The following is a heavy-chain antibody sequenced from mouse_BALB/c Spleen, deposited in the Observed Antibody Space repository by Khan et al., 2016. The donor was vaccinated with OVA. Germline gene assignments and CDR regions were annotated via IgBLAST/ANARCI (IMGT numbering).Heavy chain of an antibody. CDR2: IDPPNGNT. V-gene: IGHV14-3*02. D-gene: IGHD3-3*01. J-gene: IGHJ3*02. CDR1: GLNIKDNY. Sequence: MQLEESGAELVKSGASVKLSCKASGLNIKDNYMHWLKQWPEQGLEWIGRIDPPNGNTIYDPKFQGKATITADTSSNTAYLQLSSLTAEYTAVYDCARRARKWGQGTMLTVSS. CDR3: ARRARK.